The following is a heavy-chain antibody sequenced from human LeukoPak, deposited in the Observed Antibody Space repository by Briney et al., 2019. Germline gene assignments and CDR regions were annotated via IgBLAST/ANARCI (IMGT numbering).Heavy chain of an antibody. D-gene: IGHD6-13*01. V-gene: IGHV4-34*01. CDR2: INHSGST. J-gene: IGHJ4*02. CDR3: ARGAAAGSDFDY. Sequence: SETLSLTCAVYGGSFSGYYGSWIRQPPGKGLEWIGEINHSGSTNYNPSLKSRVTISVDTSKNQFSLKLSSVTAADTAVYYCARGAAAGSDFDYWGQGTLVTVSS. CDR1: GGSFSGYY.